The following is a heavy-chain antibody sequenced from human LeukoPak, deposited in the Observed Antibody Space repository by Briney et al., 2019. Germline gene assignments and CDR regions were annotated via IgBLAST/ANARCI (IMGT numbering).Heavy chain of an antibody. J-gene: IGHJ5*02. CDR2: IYYSGST. CDR1: GGSISSYY. V-gene: IGHV4-59*08. D-gene: IGHD3-22*01. CDR3: ARHATYYYDSSGSNWFDP. Sequence: SETLSLTCSVSGGSISSYYWSWIRQPPGKGLEWIGYIYYSGSTNYNPSLKSRVTISVDTYKNQFSLKLSSVTAADTAVYYCARHATYYYDSSGSNWFDPWGQGTLVTVSS.